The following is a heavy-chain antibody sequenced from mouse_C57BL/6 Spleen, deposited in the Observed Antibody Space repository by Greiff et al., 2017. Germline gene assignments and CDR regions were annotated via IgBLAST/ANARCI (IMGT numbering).Heavy chain of an antibody. D-gene: IGHD1-1*01. CDR3: ASAYYYGSSYVDAMDY. CDR2: IYPGSGST. CDR1: GYTFTSYW. J-gene: IGHJ4*01. Sequence: QVQLKQPGAELVKPGASVKLSCKASGYTFTSYWITWVKQRPGQGLEWIGDIYPGSGSTNYNEKFKSKATLTVDTSSSTAYLQLSSLTSEDSAVYYCASAYYYGSSYVDAMDYWGQGTSVTVSS. V-gene: IGHV1-55*01.